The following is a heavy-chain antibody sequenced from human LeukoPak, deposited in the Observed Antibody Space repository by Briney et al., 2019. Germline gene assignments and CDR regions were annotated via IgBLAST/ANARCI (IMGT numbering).Heavy chain of an antibody. CDR1: GYSFTTYW. CDR2: IYPGDPDT. J-gene: IGHJ4*02. Sequence: GESLKISCKGSGYSFTTYWIGWVRQMPGKGLEWMGMIYPGDPDTRYSPSFQGHVTISADTSITTAYLQLSSLKASDTAMYYCARHIGLTTRYFDYWGQGTLVTVSS. CDR3: ARHIGLTTRYFDY. D-gene: IGHD4/OR15-4a*01. V-gene: IGHV5-51*01.